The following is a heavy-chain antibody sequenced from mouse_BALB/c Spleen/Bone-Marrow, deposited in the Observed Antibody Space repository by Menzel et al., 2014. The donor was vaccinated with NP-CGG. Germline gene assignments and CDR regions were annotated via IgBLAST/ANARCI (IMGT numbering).Heavy chain of an antibody. CDR2: ISSGSSTI. J-gene: IGHJ2*01. D-gene: IGHD1-1*01. V-gene: IGHV5-17*02. CDR3: ARSRFPDYGSSPFDY. CDR1: GFTFSSFG. Sequence: EVQGVESGGGLVQPGGSRKLSCAASGFTFSSFGMHWVRQAPEKGLEWVAYISSGSSTIYYADTVKGRFTIPRDNPKNILFLQMTSLRSEDTAMYYCARSRFPDYGSSPFDYWGQGTTLTVSS.